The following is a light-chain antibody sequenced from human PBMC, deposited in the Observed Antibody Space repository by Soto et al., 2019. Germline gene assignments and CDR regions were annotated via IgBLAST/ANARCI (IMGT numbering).Light chain of an antibody. CDR3: SSYTSSSTNV. Sequence: QSVLTQPASVSGSPGQSITISCTGTSSDVGGYNYVSWYQQHPGKAPKLMIYDVSNLPSGVSNRFSGSKSGNTASLTISGLQAEDEADYYCSSYTSSSTNVFGTGTKVTVL. J-gene: IGLJ1*01. CDR1: SSDVGGYNY. CDR2: DVS. V-gene: IGLV2-14*01.